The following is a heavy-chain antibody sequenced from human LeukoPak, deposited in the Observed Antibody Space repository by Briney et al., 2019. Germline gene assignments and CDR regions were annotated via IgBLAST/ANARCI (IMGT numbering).Heavy chain of an antibody. CDR1: GFTFSSYS. CDR2: ISSSSSYI. Sequence: GGSLRLSCAASGFTFSSYSMNWVRQAPGKGLEWVSSISSSSSYIYYADSVKGRFTISRDNSKNSLYLQMNSLRAEDTAVYYCAREMTTSLGAFDIWGQGTMVTVSS. V-gene: IGHV3-21*03. J-gene: IGHJ3*02. D-gene: IGHD4-11*01. CDR3: AREMTTSLGAFDI.